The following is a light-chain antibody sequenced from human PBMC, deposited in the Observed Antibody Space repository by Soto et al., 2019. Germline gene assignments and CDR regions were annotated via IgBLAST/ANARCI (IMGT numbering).Light chain of an antibody. V-gene: IGLV1-51*01. J-gene: IGLJ1*01. CDR3: GSWDSSLSAYV. CDR2: DDN. CDR1: SGDIGTYNL. Sequence: QSVLTQPASVSGSPGQSITISCTGTSGDIGTYNLVSWYQQHPGRAPKLLIYDDNKRPSGIPDRFSGSKSGTSATLGITGFQTGDEADYYCGSWDSSLSAYVFGTGTKLTVL.